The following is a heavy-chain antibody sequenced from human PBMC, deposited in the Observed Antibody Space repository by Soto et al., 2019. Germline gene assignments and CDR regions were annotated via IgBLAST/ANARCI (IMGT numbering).Heavy chain of an antibody. Sequence: PGGSLRLSCAACGFTFSNAWMSWVRQSPGKGLEWVGRIKSKTDGGTTDYAAPVKGRFTISRDDSKNTLYLQMNSLKTEDTAVYYCTTPRPRGGLYDDYGMDVWGQGPRDTV. D-gene: IGHD6-19*01. V-gene: IGHV3-15*01. CDR1: GFTFSNAW. CDR3: TTPRPRGGLYDDYGMDV. CDR2: IKSKTDGGTT. J-gene: IGHJ6*02.